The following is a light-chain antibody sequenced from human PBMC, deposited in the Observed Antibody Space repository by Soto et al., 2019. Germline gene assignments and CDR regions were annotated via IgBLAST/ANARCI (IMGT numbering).Light chain of an antibody. CDR1: SSNIGAGYD. CDR2: DND. Sequence: QTFLTQPPSVSLAPGQRVTISWTGGSSNIGAGYDIHWYKQRPGTAPKLLIYDNDNRPSGVPDRFSGSKSGTSACLAITGLQAEDEADYYCQSYDTRLSGADFGTGTKVTVL. J-gene: IGLJ1*01. CDR3: QSYDTRLSGAD. V-gene: IGLV1-40*01.